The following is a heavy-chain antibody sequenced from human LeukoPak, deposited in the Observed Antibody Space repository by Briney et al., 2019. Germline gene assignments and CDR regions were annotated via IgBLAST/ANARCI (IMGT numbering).Heavy chain of an antibody. V-gene: IGHV4-61*02. J-gene: IGHJ6*02. CDR2: IYTSGST. CDR1: GGSISSGSYY. D-gene: IGHD6-13*01. CDR3: AVSIAAAGTFAGDYYYYYGMDV. Sequence: KASETLSLTCTVSGGSISSGSYYWSWIRQPAGKGLEWIGRIYTSGSTNYNPSLKGRVTISVDTSKNQFSLKLSSVTAADTAVYYCAVSIAAAGTFAGDYYYYYGMDVWGQGTTVTVSS.